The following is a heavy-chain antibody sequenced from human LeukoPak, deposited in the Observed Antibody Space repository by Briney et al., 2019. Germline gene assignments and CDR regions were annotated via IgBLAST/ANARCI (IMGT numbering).Heavy chain of an antibody. D-gene: IGHD4-17*01. CDR2: ISYDGSNK. CDR3: ARDQAKLRYYFDY. V-gene: IGHV3-30-3*01. CDR1: GFTFSSYA. J-gene: IGHJ4*02. Sequence: GGSLRLSCAASGFTFSSYAMHWVRQAPGKGLEWVAVISYDGSNKYYADSVKGRFTISRDNFKNTLYPQMNSLRAEDTAVYYCARDQAKLRYYFDYWGQGTLVTVSS.